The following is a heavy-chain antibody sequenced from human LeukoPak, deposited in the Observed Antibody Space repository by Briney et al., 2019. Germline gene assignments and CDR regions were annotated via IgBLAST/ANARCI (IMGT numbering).Heavy chain of an antibody. J-gene: IGHJ3*02. CDR1: GGSISSYH. V-gene: IGHV4-59*01. CDR3: ARVREPDYDILTGYYTDAFDI. Sequence: PSETLSLTCTVSGGSISSYHWSWIRQPPGKGLEWIGYIYYSGSTNYNPSLKSRVTISVDTSKNQFSLKLSSVTAADTAVYYCARVREPDYDILTGYYTDAFDIWGQGTMVTVSS. CDR2: IYYSGST. D-gene: IGHD3-9*01.